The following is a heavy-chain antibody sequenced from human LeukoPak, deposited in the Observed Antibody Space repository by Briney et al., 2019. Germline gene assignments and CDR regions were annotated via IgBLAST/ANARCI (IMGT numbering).Heavy chain of an antibody. CDR3: ARDWSMTTLDY. D-gene: IGHD4-11*01. CDR2: INLNSGAT. V-gene: IGHV1-2*04. CDR1: GYTFIGYY. J-gene: IGHJ4*02. Sequence: ASVKVSCKASGYTFIGYYIHWVRQAPGQGLERMGRINLNSGATDYAQKFQGWVAMTRDTSINTAYMEFNRLKSDDTAVYYCARDWSMTTLDYWGQGTLVTVSS.